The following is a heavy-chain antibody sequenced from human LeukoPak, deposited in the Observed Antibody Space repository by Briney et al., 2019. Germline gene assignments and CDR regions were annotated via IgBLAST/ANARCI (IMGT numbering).Heavy chain of an antibody. J-gene: IGHJ4*02. Sequence: GGSLRLSCAASGFTFSTYWMHWVRQAPGKGLEWVSRVNRDGGATSYADSVKGRFTISRDNAKNTLYLQMNSLRAEDTAVYYCARVRATFSPHFDNWGQGTLVTVSS. D-gene: IGHD5-12*01. CDR2: VNRDGGAT. V-gene: IGHV3-74*01. CDR1: GFTFSTYW. CDR3: ARVRATFSPHFDN.